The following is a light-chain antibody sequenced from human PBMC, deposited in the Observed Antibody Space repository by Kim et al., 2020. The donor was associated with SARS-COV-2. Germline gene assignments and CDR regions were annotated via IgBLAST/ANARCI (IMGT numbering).Light chain of an antibody. Sequence: DIQLTQSPSFLSPSVGDRVTITCRASQGISSYLAWYQQKPGKAPNLLIYAASSLQSGVPSRFSGSGSETEFTLTISSLQPEDFATYYCQQHNTYPRTFGQGTKVDIK. J-gene: IGKJ1*01. CDR3: QQHNTYPRT. V-gene: IGKV1-9*01. CDR1: QGISSY. CDR2: AAS.